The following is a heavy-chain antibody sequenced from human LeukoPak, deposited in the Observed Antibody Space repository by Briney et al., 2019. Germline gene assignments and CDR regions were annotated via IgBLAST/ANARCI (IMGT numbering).Heavy chain of an antibody. CDR2: INPSGGTT. CDR1: GYTFTTYY. CDR3: ARGASWSGTFDY. V-gene: IGHV1-46*01. Sequence: GASVKVSCKASGYTFTTYYMHWVRQAPGQGLEWLGIINPSGGTTTYAQNFQGGVTMTRDTSTSTVYMELSSLRSEDTAVYYCARGASWSGTFDYWGQGTLVTVSS. J-gene: IGHJ4*02. D-gene: IGHD6-13*01.